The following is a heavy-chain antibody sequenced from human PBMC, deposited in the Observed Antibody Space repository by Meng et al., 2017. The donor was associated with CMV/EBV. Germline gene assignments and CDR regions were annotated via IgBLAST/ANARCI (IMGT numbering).Heavy chain of an antibody. D-gene: IGHD2-2*01. CDR1: GFTVSSNY. J-gene: IGHJ6*02. V-gene: IGHV3-53*01. Sequence: GESLKISCAASGFTVSSNYMSWVRQAPGKGLEWVSVIYSGGSTYYADSVKGRFTISRDNSKNTPYLQMNSLRAEDTAVYYCARPSEGYYYGMDVWGQGTTVTVSS. CDR3: ARPSEGYYYGMDV. CDR2: IYSGGST.